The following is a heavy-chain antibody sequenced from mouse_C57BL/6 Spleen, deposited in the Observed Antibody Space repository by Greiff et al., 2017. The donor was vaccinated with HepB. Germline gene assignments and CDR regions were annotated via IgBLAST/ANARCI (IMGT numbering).Heavy chain of an antibody. CDR1: GYTFTDYN. CDR3: ARRNYYGSSYDFDY. Sequence: VQLQQSGPELVKPGASVKMSCKASGYTFTDYNMHWVKQSQGKSLEWIGYINPNNGGTSYNQKFKGKATLTVNKSSSTAYMELRSLTSEDSAVYYCARRNYYGSSYDFDYWGQGTTLTVSS. D-gene: IGHD1-1*01. J-gene: IGHJ2*01. CDR2: INPNNGGT. V-gene: IGHV1-22*01.